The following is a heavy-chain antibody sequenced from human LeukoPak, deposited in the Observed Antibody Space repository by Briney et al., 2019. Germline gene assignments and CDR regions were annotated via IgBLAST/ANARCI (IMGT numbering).Heavy chain of an antibody. Sequence: SQTLSLTCTVSGGSISSGDYYWSWIRQPPGKGLEWIGYIYYSGSTYYNPSLKSRVTISVDTSKNQLSLKLSSVTAADTAVYYCARGLPRYNYDYWGQGTLVTVSS. J-gene: IGHJ4*02. CDR2: IYYSGST. D-gene: IGHD1-14*01. V-gene: IGHV4-30-4*01. CDR1: GGSISSGDYY. CDR3: ARGLPRYNYDY.